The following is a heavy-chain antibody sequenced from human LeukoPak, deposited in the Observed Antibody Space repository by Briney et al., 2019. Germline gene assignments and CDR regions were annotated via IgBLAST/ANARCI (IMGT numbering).Heavy chain of an antibody. J-gene: IGHJ6*02. D-gene: IGHD3-10*01. CDR1: GFTFSSYA. CDR2: ISGSGGST. CDR3: AKRIGAASGHYYYYGMDV. Sequence: GGSLRLSCAASGFTFSSYAISWVRQAPGKGLEWVSAISGSGGSTYYADSVKGRFTISRDNSKNTLYLQMNSLRAEDTAVYYCAKRIGAASGHYYYYGMDVWRQGTTVTVSS. V-gene: IGHV3-23*01.